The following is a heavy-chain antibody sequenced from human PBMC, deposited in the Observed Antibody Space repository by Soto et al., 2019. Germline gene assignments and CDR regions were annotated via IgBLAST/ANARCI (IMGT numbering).Heavy chain of an antibody. CDR2: IYWDDDK. V-gene: IGHV2-5*02. J-gene: IGHJ5*02. Sequence: QITLKESGPTLVKPTQTLTLTCTFSGFSLSASGVGVGWIRQPPGKALEWLALIYWDDDKRYSPSLKSRPTITKDTAKKQVVLTMTDMDPADTATYYCAHRRIAMTHNWFDPWGQGTLVTVSS. D-gene: IGHD6-13*01. CDR3: AHRRIAMTHNWFDP. CDR1: GFSLSASGVG.